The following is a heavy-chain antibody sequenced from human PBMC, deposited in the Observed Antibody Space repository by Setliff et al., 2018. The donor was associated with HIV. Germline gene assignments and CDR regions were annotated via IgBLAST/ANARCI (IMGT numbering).Heavy chain of an antibody. Sequence: GESLKISCKGSGYSFTSYWVGWVRQMPGKGLEWMGIIYPGDSDTRYSPSFQGQVTISADKSISTAYLQWSSLKASDTAMYYCARRGYCSSTSCPDAFDIWGQGTMVTVSS. J-gene: IGHJ3*02. D-gene: IGHD2-2*01. CDR3: ARRGYCSSTSCPDAFDI. CDR2: IYPGDSDT. CDR1: GYSFTSYW. V-gene: IGHV5-51*01.